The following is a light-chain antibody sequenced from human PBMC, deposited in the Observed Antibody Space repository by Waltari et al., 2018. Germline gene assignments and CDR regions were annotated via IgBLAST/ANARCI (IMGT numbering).Light chain of an antibody. CDR1: SSDIGGYNS. CDR3: SSYTPSSTRVF. Sequence: QSALTQPASVSGSPGQSITIPCTGTSSDIGGYNSVSWYHQFPGKAPKLIIFEVTQRPSGISHRFSGSKSDNTASLTISGLQAEDEAHYYCSSYTPSSTRVFFGGGTKLTVL. V-gene: IGLV2-14*01. CDR2: EVT. J-gene: IGLJ2*01.